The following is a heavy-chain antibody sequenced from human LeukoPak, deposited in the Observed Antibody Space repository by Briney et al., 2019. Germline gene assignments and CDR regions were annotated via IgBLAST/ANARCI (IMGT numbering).Heavy chain of an antibody. CDR3: VRGGGCSGSPMRYGTDV. J-gene: IGHJ6*02. V-gene: IGHV3-43D*03. CDR2: INWDGSDT. CDR1: GFAFDDYA. Sequence: PGGSLRLSCAASGFAFDDYAMHWVRQPPAKGLEWVSLINWDGSDTYYVDSVKGRFTISRDNAKNILFLQMNSLRAEDTAVYYCVRGGGCSGSPMRYGTDVWGQGTTVTVSS. D-gene: IGHD6-19*01.